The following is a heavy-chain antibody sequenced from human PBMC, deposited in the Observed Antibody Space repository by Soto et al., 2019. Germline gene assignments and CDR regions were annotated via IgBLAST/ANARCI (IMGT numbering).Heavy chain of an antibody. J-gene: IGHJ4*02. Sequence: PSETLSLTCTVSGGSISSYYWSWIRQPPGKGLEWIGYIYYSGSTNYNPSLKSRVTISVDTSKNQFSLKLSSVTAADTAVYYCARGGLDILTGYSRPFDYWGQGTLVTVSS. CDR2: IYYSGST. CDR3: ARGGLDILTGYSRPFDY. D-gene: IGHD3-9*01. CDR1: GGSISSYY. V-gene: IGHV4-59*01.